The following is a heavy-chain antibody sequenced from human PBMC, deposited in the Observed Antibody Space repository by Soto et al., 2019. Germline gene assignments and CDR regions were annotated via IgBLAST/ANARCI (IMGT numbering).Heavy chain of an antibody. CDR2: INPNTGDT. J-gene: IGHJ4*02. V-gene: IGHV1-2*04. D-gene: IGHD1-1*01. Sequence: ASVKVSCKASGRTLSGHSMHWVRQAPGQGLEWMGWINPNTGDTKYAQKFQDSVTMTWDTSVTTAYLELSRLRSDDTGVYYCTRGLHYDTTGPNFADWGQGTLVTVS. CDR3: TRGLHYDTTGPNFAD. CDR1: GRTLSGHS.